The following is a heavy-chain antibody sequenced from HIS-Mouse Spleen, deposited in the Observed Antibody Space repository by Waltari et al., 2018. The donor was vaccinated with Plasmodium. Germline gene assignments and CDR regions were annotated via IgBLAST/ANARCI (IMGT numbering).Heavy chain of an antibody. CDR1: GGSFSGFY. CDR2: INHSGST. D-gene: IGHD3-3*01. CDR3: ARVTSSGVYWYFAR. V-gene: IGHV4-34*04. J-gene: IGHJ2*01. Sequence: QVQLQQGGAGLLKPSETLSLTCAVYGGSFSGFYWSWIRQTPGKGLEWIGEINHSGSTNDNPSLKSRATISVETSKTQFSLMLSSVTAADTAVYSCARVTSSGVYWYFARWGRGTLLTLSS.